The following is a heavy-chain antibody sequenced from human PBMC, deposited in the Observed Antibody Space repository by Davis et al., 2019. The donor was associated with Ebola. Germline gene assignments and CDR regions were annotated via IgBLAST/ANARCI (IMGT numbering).Heavy chain of an antibody. J-gene: IGHJ3*01. CDR1: GFAFDTYA. CDR3: ARDRESGGYHHDAVDV. D-gene: IGHD3-22*01. Sequence: PGGSLRLSCTASGFAFDTYAVHWVRQAPGKGLEWVAVISYNGDNKYYGDSVKGRFTISRDNSKNTLYLQMNSLSAEDTAVYYCARDRESGGYHHDAVDVWGQGTMVTVTS. CDR2: ISYNGDNK. V-gene: IGHV3-30-3*01.